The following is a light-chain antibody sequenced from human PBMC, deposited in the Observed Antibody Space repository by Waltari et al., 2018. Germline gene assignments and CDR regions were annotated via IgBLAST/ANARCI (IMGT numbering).Light chain of an antibody. V-gene: IGLV2-14*01. CDR1: DSDVGAYDF. CDR3: SSYTTSSAPGV. CDR2: EVS. J-gene: IGLJ1*01. Sequence: QSALTQPASVSGSPGQSITISCSGTDSDVGAYDFVSWYQQHPGKAPPLIMYEVSNRPSGISNRFSASKAGNKASLTISGLQAEDEADYYCSSYTTSSAPGVFGTGTRVTVL.